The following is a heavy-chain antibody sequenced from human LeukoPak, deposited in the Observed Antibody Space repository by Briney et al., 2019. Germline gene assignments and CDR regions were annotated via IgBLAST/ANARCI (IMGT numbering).Heavy chain of an antibody. CDR1: GFTFSSYE. CDR3: ARRRGSSWYYFDY. CDR2: INWNGGST. J-gene: IGHJ4*02. Sequence: GGSLRLSCAASGFTFSSYEMNWVRQAPGKGLEWVSGINWNGGSTGYADSVKGRFTISRDNAKNSLYLQMNSLRAEDTALYYCARRRGSSWYYFDYWGQGTLVTVSS. D-gene: IGHD6-13*01. V-gene: IGHV3-20*04.